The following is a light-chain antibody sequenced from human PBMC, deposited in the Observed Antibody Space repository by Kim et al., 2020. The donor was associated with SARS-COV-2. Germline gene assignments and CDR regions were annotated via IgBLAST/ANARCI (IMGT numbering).Light chain of an antibody. V-gene: IGLV2-8*01. Sequence: QSALTQPPSASGSPGQSVTISCTATRSDIGAYKFVSWYQQYPGKAPKVIIFDVNKRPSGVPDRFSGSKSGNTASLTVSGLQAEDEADYYCSSFAGNDILLFGGGTQLTVL. J-gene: IGLJ2*01. CDR2: DVN. CDR3: SSFAGNDILL. CDR1: RSDIGAYKF.